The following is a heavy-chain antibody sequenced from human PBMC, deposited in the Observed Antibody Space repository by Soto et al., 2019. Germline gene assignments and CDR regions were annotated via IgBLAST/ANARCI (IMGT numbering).Heavy chain of an antibody. CDR2: IWYDGSNK. D-gene: IGHD1-20*01. V-gene: IGHV3-33*01. CDR3: ARAVTGKFYYCYHYMDV. CDR1: GFTFSRHG. J-gene: IGHJ6*03. Sequence: GGSLRLSCAASGFTFSRHGMHWVRQAPGKGLEWVAVIWYDGSNKYYADSVKGRFTVSRDNSKNTLYLQMNSLRAEDTGVYYCARAVTGKFYYCYHYMDVWGKGTRVTVAS.